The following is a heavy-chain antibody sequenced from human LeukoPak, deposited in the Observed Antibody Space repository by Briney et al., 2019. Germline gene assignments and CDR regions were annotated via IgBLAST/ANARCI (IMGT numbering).Heavy chain of an antibody. CDR2: ISGSGGST. D-gene: IGHD2-15*01. J-gene: IGHJ6*02. Sequence: GGSLRLSCAASGFTFSSYAMSWVRQAPGKGLEWVSAISGSGGSTYYADSVKGRFTISRDNSKNTLYLQMNSLRAEDTAVYYCAKEGGELLGVNYYGMDVWGQGTTVTVSS. CDR3: AKEGGELLGVNYYGMDV. V-gene: IGHV3-23*01. CDR1: GFTFSSYA.